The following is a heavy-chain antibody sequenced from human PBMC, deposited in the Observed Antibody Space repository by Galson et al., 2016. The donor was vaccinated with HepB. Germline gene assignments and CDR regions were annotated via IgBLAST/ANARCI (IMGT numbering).Heavy chain of an antibody. CDR1: GFTFSDYA. CDR2: ISYDGSHK. D-gene: IGHD3-9*01. CDR3: AKVGPHYDILTGYFDY. J-gene: IGHJ4*02. V-gene: IGHV3-30*18. Sequence: SLRLSCAASGFTFSDYAMHWVRQAPGKGLEWVAVISYDGSHKYYRDSAKGRFIISRDNSKNTLSLQMNSLRAEDTAVYYCAKVGPHYDILTGYFDYWGQGTLVTVSS.